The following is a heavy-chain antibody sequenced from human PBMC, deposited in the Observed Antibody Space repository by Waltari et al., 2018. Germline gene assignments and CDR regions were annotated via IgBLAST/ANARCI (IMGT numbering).Heavy chain of an antibody. V-gene: IGHV4-34*01. CDR2: INHSGST. D-gene: IGHD6-19*01. CDR3: ARRVPGHWLVVKGAFDI. Sequence: QVQLQQWGAGLLKPSETLSLTCAVYGGSFSGYYWSWIRQPPGKGLEWIGEINHSGSTNYNPSLKSRVTISVDTSKNQFSLKLSSVTAADTAVYYCARRVPGHWLVVKGAFDIWGQGTMVTVSS. CDR1: GGSFSGYY. J-gene: IGHJ3*02.